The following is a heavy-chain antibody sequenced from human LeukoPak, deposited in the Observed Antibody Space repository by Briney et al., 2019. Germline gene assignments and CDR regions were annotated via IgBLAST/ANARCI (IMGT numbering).Heavy chain of an antibody. CDR3: AKDAQKKIAVAGTGYFDY. CDR1: GFTFSSYA. CDR2: ISGSGGST. Sequence: GGSLRLSCAASGFTFSSYAMSWVRQAPGKGLEWVSAISGSGGSTCYADSVKGRFTISRDNSKNTLYLQMNSLRAEDTAVYYCAKDAQKKIAVAGTGYFDYWGQGTLVTVSS. J-gene: IGHJ4*02. D-gene: IGHD6-19*01. V-gene: IGHV3-23*01.